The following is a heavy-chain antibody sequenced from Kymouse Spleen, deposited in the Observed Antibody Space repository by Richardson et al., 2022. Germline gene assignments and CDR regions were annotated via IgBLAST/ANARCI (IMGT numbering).Heavy chain of an antibody. V-gene: IGHV3-30*18. D-gene: IGHD1-26*01. J-gene: IGHJ4*02. CDR3: AKDRGVGGPFDY. CDR2: ISYDGSNK. CDR1: GFTFSSYG. Sequence: QVQLVESGGGVVQPGRSLRLSCAASGFTFSSYGMHWVRQAPGKGLEWVAVISYDGSNKYYADSVKGRFTISRDNSKNTLYLQMNSLRAEDTAVYYCAKDRGVGGPFDYWGQGTLVTVSS.